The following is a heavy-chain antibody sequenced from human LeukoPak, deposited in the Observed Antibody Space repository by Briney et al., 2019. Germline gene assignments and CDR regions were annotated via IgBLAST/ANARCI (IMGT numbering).Heavy chain of an antibody. CDR3: ARGNGYPFDY. D-gene: IGHD3-16*01. CDR2: TYYRSKWYN. Sequence: QTLSLTCAISGDSLSSNSATWNWVRQSPSRGLEWLGRTYYRSKWYNDYAVSVKGRVTINPDASKKQFSLQLSSVTPEDTAMYYCARGNGYPFDYWGQGTLVTVSS. J-gene: IGHJ4*02. V-gene: IGHV6-1*01. CDR1: GDSLSSNSAT.